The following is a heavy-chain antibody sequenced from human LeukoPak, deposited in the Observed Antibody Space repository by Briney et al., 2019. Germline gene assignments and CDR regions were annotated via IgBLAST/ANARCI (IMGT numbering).Heavy chain of an antibody. CDR3: AKERRIAAAGRLDP. D-gene: IGHD6-13*01. Sequence: GGSLRLSCAASGFTFSSYGMHWVRQAPGKGLEGVAFIRYDGSNKYYADSVKGRFTISRDNSKNTLYLQMNSLRAEDTAVYYCAKERRIAAAGRLDPWGQGTLVTVSS. J-gene: IGHJ5*02. CDR2: IRYDGSNK. CDR1: GFTFSSYG. V-gene: IGHV3-30*02.